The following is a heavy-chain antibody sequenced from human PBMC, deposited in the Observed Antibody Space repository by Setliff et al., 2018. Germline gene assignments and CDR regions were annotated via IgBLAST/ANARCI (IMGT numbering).Heavy chain of an antibody. D-gene: IGHD5-18*01. CDR1: GYTFISYG. CDR3: ARGDSYGYESGYYFDY. Sequence: GASVKVSCKASGYTFISYGISWVRQAPGQGLEWMGGIIPILGIANYAQKFQGRVTITADKSTSTAYMELSSLRSEDTAVYYCARGDSYGYESGYYFDYWGQGTLVTVSS. J-gene: IGHJ4*02. V-gene: IGHV1-69*10. CDR2: IIPILGIA.